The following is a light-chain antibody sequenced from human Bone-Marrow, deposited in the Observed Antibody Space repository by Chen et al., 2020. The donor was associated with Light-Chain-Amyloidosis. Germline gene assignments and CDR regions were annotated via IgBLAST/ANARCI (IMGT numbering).Light chain of an antibody. CDR1: QSIDTY. CDR3: QQYSSYPRT. Sequence: DIQMTQSPSTLSASVGDRVTITCRASQSIDTYLAWYQRKPGKAPKLLIQSASNLEGGVPSRFSGSGSGTEFTLTISSLQPDDFGSYYCQQYSSYPRTFGQGTNLEI. V-gene: IGKV1-5*01. CDR2: SAS. J-gene: IGKJ2*01.